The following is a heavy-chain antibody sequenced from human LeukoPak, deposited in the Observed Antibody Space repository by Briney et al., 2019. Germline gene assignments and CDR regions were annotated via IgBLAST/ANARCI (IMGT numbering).Heavy chain of an antibody. D-gene: IGHD6-19*01. CDR2: INPNSGGT. CDR1: GYTFTGYY. CDR3: ARASSGWFEELDY. J-gene: IGHJ4*02. V-gene: IGHV1-2*02. Sequence: GASVKVSCKASGYTFTGYYMHWVRQAPGQGLEWMGWINPNSGGTNYAQKFQGRVTMTRETSISTAYMELSRLRSDDTAVYYCARASSGWFEELDYWGQGTLVTVSS.